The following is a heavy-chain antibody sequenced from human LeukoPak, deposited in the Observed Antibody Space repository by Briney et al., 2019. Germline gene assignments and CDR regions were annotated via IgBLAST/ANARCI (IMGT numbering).Heavy chain of an antibody. CDR2: IYYSGST. D-gene: IGHD3-22*01. Sequence: SETLSLTCTVSGGSISSGDYYWSWIRQPPGKGLEWIGYIYYSGSTYYNPSLKSRVTISVDTSKNQFSLKLSSVTAADTAVYYCARDGNGVDYYYDSSGYYLYNWFDPWGQGTLVTVSS. V-gene: IGHV4-31*03. CDR1: GGSISSGDYY. CDR3: ARDGNGVDYYYDSSGYYLYNWFDP. J-gene: IGHJ5*02.